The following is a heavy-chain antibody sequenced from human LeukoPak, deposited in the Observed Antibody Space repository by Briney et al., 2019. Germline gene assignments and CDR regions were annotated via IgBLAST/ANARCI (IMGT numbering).Heavy chain of an antibody. D-gene: IGHD1-26*01. CDR1: GYSFIYFG. CDR3: ARDPGSGWELRDY. Sequence: ASVKVSCKTSGYSFIYFGLSWVRQAPGEGLEWMGWVNPEDGNADYSKKFQDRVTMSTDTSTTTAYMELRSLRSDDTAVYYCARDPGSGWELRDYWGQGTLVTVSS. V-gene: IGHV1-18*01. CDR2: VNPEDGNA. J-gene: IGHJ4*02.